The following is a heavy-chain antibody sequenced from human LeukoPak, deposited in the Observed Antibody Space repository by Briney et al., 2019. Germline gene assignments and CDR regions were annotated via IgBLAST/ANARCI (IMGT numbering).Heavy chain of an antibody. CDR3: ARVDSSSWYPPLFDY. CDR1: GYTFTGYY. V-gene: IGHV1-2*02. D-gene: IGHD6-13*01. Sequence: ASVKVSCKASGYTFTGYYMHWVRQAPGQGLEWMGWINPNSGGTNCAQKFQGRVTMTRDTSISTAYMELSRLRSDDTAVYYCARVDSSSWYPPLFDYWGQGTLVTVSS. CDR2: INPNSGGT. J-gene: IGHJ4*02.